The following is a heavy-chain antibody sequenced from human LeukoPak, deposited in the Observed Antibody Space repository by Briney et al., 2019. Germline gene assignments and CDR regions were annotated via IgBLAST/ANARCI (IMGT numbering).Heavy chain of an antibody. CDR2: ISGSGDST. CDR1: GFTFSSYA. J-gene: IGHJ4*02. V-gene: IGHV3-23*01. CDR3: AKTRPLDSSSWSHGDY. Sequence: HPGGSLRLSCAASGFTFSSYAMSWVRQAPGKGLEWVSAISGSGDSTYYRDSVKSRFTISRDNSKNTLYLQMNSLRAEDTAVYYCAKTRPLDSSSWSHGDYWGQGTLVTVSS. D-gene: IGHD6-13*01.